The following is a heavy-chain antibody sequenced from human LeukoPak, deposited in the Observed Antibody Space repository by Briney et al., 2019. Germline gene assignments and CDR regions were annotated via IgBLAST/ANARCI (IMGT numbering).Heavy chain of an antibody. CDR3: AIRDGYNFGHDH. CDR2: INPSGGST. Sequence: ASVKVSCKASGGTFSSYAISWVRQAPGQGLEWMGIINPSGGSTSYAQKFQGRVTMTRDTSTSTVYMELSSLRSEDTAVYYCAIRDGYNFGHDHWGQGTLVTVSS. V-gene: IGHV1-46*01. CDR1: GGTFSSYA. D-gene: IGHD5-24*01. J-gene: IGHJ4*02.